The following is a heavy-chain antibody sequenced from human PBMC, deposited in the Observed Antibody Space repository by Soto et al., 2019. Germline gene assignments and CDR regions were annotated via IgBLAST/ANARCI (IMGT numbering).Heavy chain of an antibody. V-gene: IGHV4-31*03. J-gene: IGHJ4*02. CDR3: ARGVTMVRGVIHTPYFDY. D-gene: IGHD3-10*01. CDR1: GGSISSGGYY. CDR2: IYYSGST. Sequence: QVQLQESGPGLVKPSQTLSLTCPVSGGSISSGGYYWSWIRQHPGKGLEWIGYIYYSGSTYYNPSLKSGVTIAVDTSKNQFSLKLSSVTAADTAVYYCARGVTMVRGVIHTPYFDYWGPGTLVTISS.